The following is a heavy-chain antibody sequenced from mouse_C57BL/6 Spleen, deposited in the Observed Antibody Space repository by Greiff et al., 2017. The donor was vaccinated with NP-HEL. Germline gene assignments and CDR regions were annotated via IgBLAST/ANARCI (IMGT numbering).Heavy chain of an antibody. CDR1: GYTFTDYE. J-gene: IGHJ2*01. V-gene: IGHV1-15*01. CDR3: TRSLDYYGSRSFDY. D-gene: IGHD1-1*01. Sequence: VVGPGASVTLSCKASGYTFTDYELHWVKQTPVHGLEWIGAIDPETGGTAYNQKFKGKAILTADKSSSTAYMELRSLTSEDSAVYYCTRSLDYYGSRSFDYWGQGTTLTVSS. CDR2: IDPETGGT.